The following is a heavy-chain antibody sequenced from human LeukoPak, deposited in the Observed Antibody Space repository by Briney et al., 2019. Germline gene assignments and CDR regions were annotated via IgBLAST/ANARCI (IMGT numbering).Heavy chain of an antibody. J-gene: IGHJ3*02. V-gene: IGHV1-46*01. CDR1: GYTFTSYY. CDR2: INPSGGST. Sequence: ASVKVSCKASGYTFTSYYMHWVRQAPGQGLEWMGIINPSGGSTSYAQKFQGRVTMTRDTSTSTVYMELSSLRSEDTAVYYCARDSSGELRMVDAFDIWGQGTMVTVSS. D-gene: IGHD3-22*01. CDR3: ARDSSGELRMVDAFDI.